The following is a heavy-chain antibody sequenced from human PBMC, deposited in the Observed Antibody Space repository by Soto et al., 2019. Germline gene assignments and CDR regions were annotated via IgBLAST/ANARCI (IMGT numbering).Heavy chain of an antibody. J-gene: IGHJ6*02. Sequence: SGGSLRLSCVGSGFTFSTYSINWVRQAPGKGLEWVSSISSRSDIYYTDSVKGRFTISRDNAKNSVSLQMNSLRAEDTAVYYCAREYTAWPLAYGLDVWGQGTTVTVSS. CDR1: GFTFSTYS. V-gene: IGHV3-21*01. CDR3: AREYTAWPLAYGLDV. CDR2: ISSRSDI. D-gene: IGHD2-2*02.